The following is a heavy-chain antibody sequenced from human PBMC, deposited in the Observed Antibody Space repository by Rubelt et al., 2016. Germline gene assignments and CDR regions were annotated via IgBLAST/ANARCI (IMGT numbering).Heavy chain of an antibody. CDR3: AGDAEESYFDY. J-gene: IGHJ4*02. Sequence: QVQLQESGPGLVKPSETLSLTCTVSGGSISSYYLNWIRQPPGKGLEWIGYIYYSGSTYYNPSLKSRVTISVDTSKNQFSRKLGSATAADTAVYYCAGDAEESYFDYWGQGTLVTVSS. D-gene: IGHD2-2*01. CDR2: IYYSGST. V-gene: IGHV4-59*06. CDR1: GGSISSYY.